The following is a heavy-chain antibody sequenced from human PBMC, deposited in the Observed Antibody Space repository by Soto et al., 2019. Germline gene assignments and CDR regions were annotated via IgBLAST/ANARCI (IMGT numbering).Heavy chain of an antibody. CDR2: IWSDGSTK. J-gene: IGHJ6*02. Sequence: QVQLVESGGGVVQPGRSLRLSCAASGFTFSSYGMHWVRQAPGKGLEWVAVIWSDGSTKYYADSVKGRFTISRDISNTLYLQMNNLRAEDTALYYCARDLRRGYGMDVGGQGTTVTVSS. CDR1: GFTFSSYG. V-gene: IGHV3-33*01. CDR3: ARDLRRGYGMDV.